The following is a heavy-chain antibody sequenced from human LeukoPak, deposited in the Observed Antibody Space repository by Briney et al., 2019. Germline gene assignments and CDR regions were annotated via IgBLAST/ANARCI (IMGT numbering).Heavy chain of an antibody. CDR1: GYTFTSYY. CDR3: ARDQDSGTLDY. V-gene: IGHV1-46*01. CDR2: LNPSGGST. Sequence: ASVKVSCKASGYTFTSYYMHWVRQAPGQGLEWMGILNPSGGSTGYAQKFQGRVTMTRDMSTSTVYMELSSLRSEDTAVYYCARDQDSGTLDYWGQGTLVTVSS. J-gene: IGHJ4*02. D-gene: IGHD2-15*01.